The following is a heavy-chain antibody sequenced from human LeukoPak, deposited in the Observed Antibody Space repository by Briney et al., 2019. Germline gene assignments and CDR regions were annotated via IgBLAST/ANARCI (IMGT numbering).Heavy chain of an antibody. CDR1: GDSISSSSYY. D-gene: IGHD1-20*01. CDR2: IYYSGST. Sequence: PSETLSLTCTVSGDSISSSSYYWGWIRQPPGKGLEWIGRIYYSGSTYYNPSLKSRVTISVDPSKNQFSLKLPSVSAADTAVYYCARAPNWNRDYYYMDVWGKGTTVTVSS. J-gene: IGHJ6*03. V-gene: IGHV4-39*07. CDR3: ARAPNWNRDYYYMDV.